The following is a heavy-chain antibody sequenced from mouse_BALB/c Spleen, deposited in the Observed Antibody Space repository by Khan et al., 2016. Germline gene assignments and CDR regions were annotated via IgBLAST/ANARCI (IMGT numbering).Heavy chain of an antibody. CDR2: IYPGNGDT. Sequence: QVQLKQSGAELVKPGASVKMSCKAPGYTFTSYNMHWVKQTPGQGLEWIGAIYPGNGDTSYNQKFKGKATLTADKSSSTAYMQLSSLTSEDSAVYYCAREGNYFDYWGQGTTLTVSS. CDR3: AREGNYFDY. J-gene: IGHJ2*01. CDR1: GYTFTSYN. D-gene: IGHD2-14*01. V-gene: IGHV1-12*01.